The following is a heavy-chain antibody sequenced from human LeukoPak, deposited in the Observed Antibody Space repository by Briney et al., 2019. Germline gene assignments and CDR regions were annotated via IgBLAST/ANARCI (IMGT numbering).Heavy chain of an antibody. CDR1: GYSISSGYY. CDR3: ARQDIVVVPAAIGISRVGY. CDR2: IYHSGST. D-gene: IGHD2-2*02. Sequence: PSETLSLTCAVSGYSISSGYYWGWIRQPPGKGLEWIVSIYHSGSTYYNPSLKSRVTISVDTSKNQFSLKLSSVTAADAAVYYCARQDIVVVPAAIGISRVGYWGQGTLVTVSS. J-gene: IGHJ4*02. V-gene: IGHV4-38-2*01.